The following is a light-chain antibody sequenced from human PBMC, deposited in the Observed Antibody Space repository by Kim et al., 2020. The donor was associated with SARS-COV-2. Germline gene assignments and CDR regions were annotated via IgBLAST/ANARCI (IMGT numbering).Light chain of an antibody. CDR1: TGAVTSDHY. J-gene: IGLJ7*01. V-gene: IGLV7-46*01. Sequence: QAVVTQEPSLTVSPGGTVTLTCGSSTGAVTSDHYPYWFQQKPGQAPRTLIYDTSYKHSWTPARFSGSLLGGKAALTLSGAQPEDEAEYYCLVSYSGARPVFGGGTQLTVL. CDR2: DTS. CDR3: LVSYSGARPV.